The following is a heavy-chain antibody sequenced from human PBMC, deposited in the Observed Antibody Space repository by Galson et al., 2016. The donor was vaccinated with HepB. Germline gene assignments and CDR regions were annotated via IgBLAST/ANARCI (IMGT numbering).Heavy chain of an antibody. D-gene: IGHD4-17*01. V-gene: IGHV3-23*01. CDR3: AKDRGPTVTYLFQS. CDR1: GFTFNNYA. J-gene: IGHJ5*02. Sequence: SLRLSCAASGFTFNNYAMNWVRQAPGRGLEWVSIISGSGATTYYTDSVKGRFTISRDNSKNTLYLQMNSLRAEDTAVYYCAKDRGPTVTYLFQSWGQGTLVTVSS. CDR2: ISGSGATT.